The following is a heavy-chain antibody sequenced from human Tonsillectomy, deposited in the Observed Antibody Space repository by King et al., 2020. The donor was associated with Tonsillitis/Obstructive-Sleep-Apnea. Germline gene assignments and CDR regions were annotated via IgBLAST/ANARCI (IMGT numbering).Heavy chain of an antibody. D-gene: IGHD3-16*01. CDR3: TTDLVEGGVVVDY. CDR1: GFTFSNSW. CDR2: VKSKTDGGTT. J-gene: IGHJ4*02. V-gene: IGHV3-15*01. Sequence: VQLVESGGGLIKPGGSLRLSCAASGFTFSNSWMSWVRQAPGKGLEWVGRVKSKTDGGTTDYADPVKGRFTISRENSKDKLYLQMSSLKTADTAVYYCTTDLVEGGVVVDYWGQGTLVTVSS.